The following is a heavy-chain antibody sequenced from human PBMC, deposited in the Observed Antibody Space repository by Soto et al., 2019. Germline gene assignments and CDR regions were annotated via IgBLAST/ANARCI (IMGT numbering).Heavy chain of an antibody. CDR2: ISGYNGNT. CDR1: GYTFSNYG. J-gene: IGHJ5*02. Sequence: QVLLVQSGAEVKKPGASVKVSCKASGYTFSNYGISWVRQAPGQGLEWMGWISGYNGNTNYAQNLQGRVTMTTDPSTRTAYTDVRSLRSDHTAVYYCASKSSSSYWFDPWGQGTLVTVSS. V-gene: IGHV1-18*01. CDR3: ASKSSSSYWFDP. D-gene: IGHD2-2*01.